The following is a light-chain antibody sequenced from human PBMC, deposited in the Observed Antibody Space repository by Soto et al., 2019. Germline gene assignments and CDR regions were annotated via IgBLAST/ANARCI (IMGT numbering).Light chain of an antibody. CDR1: QSVSSY. CDR3: QRTYNAPPLA. J-gene: IGKJ4*01. V-gene: IGKV3-11*01. Sequence: EIVLTQSPATLSLSPGERATLSCRASQSVSSYLAWYQQKPGQAPRLLIYDASNRATGIPARFSGSGSGTDFTLTISSLEPEDVATDYGQRTYNAPPLAFGGGTKVEIK. CDR2: DAS.